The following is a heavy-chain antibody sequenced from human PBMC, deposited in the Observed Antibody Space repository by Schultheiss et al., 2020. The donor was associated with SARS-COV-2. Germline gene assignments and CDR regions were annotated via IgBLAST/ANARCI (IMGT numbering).Heavy chain of an antibody. CDR3: ARGSSTSCYGCGEGGMDV. J-gene: IGHJ6*02. Sequence: ASVKVSCKASGYTFTSYDINWVRQATGQGLEWMGWMNPNSGGTNYAQKFQGWVTMTRDTSISTAYMELSRLRSDDTAVYYCARGSSTSCYGCGEGGMDVWGQGTTVTVSS. V-gene: IGHV1-2*04. CDR1: GYTFTSYD. CDR2: MNPNSGGT. D-gene: IGHD2-2*01.